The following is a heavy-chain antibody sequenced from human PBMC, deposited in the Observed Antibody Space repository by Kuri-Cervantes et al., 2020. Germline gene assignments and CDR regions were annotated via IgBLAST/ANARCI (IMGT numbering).Heavy chain of an antibody. CDR1: GFTFSSHA. Sequence: LSLTCAASGFTFSSHAMSWVRQAPGKGLEWVAVISYDGSNKYYADSVKGRFAISRDNSKNTLYLQMNSLRAEDTAVYYCAKDELWFGELFHYGMDVWGQGTTVTVSS. J-gene: IGHJ6*02. D-gene: IGHD3-10*01. V-gene: IGHV3-30*18. CDR3: AKDELWFGELFHYGMDV. CDR2: ISYDGSNK.